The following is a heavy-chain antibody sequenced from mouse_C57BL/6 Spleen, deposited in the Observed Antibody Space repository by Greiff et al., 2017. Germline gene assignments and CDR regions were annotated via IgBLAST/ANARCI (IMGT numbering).Heavy chain of an antibody. CDR3: ASYYYGSSGMDY. CDR2: INPSTGGT. D-gene: IGHD1-1*01. Sequence: EVQLQQSGPELVKPGASVKISCKASGYSFTGYYMNWVKQSPEKSLEWIGEINPSTGGTTYNQKFKAKATLTVDKSSSTAYMQLKSLTSEDSAVYYCASYYYGSSGMDYWGQGTSVTVSS. CDR1: GYSFTGYY. V-gene: IGHV1-42*01. J-gene: IGHJ4*01.